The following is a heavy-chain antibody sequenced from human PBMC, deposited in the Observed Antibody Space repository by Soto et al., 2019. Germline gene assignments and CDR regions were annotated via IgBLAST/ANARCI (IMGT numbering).Heavy chain of an antibody. CDR2: IGTAGDT. D-gene: IGHD6-19*01. V-gene: IGHV3-13*01. CDR3: ARQGAVAGTGWYFDL. Sequence: EVQLVESGGGLVQPGGSLRLSCAASGFTFSSYDMHWVRQATGKGLEWVSAIGTAGDTYYPGSVKGRFTISRENAKNSLYLQMNSLRAGDTAVYYCARQGAVAGTGWYFDLWGRGTLVTVSS. CDR1: GFTFSSYD. J-gene: IGHJ2*01.